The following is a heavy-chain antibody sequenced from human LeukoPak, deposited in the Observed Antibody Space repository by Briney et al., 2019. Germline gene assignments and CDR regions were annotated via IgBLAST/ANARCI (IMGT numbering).Heavy chain of an antibody. V-gene: IGHV4-59*08. J-gene: IGHJ6*02. D-gene: IGHD3-10*01. CDR2: IYYSGST. CDR3: ARGQKGMEGGSGSYYHYYYYYGMDV. Sequence: SETLSLTCTVSGGSISSYYWSWIRQPPGKGLEWIGYIYYSGSTNYNPSLKSRVTISVDTSKNQFSLKLSSVTAADTAVYYCARGQKGMEGGSGSYYHYYYYYGMDVWGQGTTVTVSS. CDR1: GGSISSYY.